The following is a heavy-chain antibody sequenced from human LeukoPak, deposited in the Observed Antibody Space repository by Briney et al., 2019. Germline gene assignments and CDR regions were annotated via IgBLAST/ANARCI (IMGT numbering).Heavy chain of an antibody. CDR1: GFSFSDAW. D-gene: IGHD3-16*02. J-gene: IGHJ4*02. CDR3: TTDRYALRY. CDR2: IKSKTYGGTA. Sequence: GGSLRLSCAASGFSFSDAWMNWVRQAPGKGLEWVGRIKSKTYGGTADYAAPVKGRFTISRDDSKNTLYLQMNSLKTEDTAVFYWTTDRYALRYWGQGTLVTVSS. V-gene: IGHV3-15*07.